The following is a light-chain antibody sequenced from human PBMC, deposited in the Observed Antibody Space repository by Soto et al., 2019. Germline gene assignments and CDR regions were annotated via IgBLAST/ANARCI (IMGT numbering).Light chain of an antibody. CDR2: AAS. CDR1: QSIGSN. CDR3: QQSYRTPRT. J-gene: IGKJ2*02. Sequence: DIQMTQSPSSLSASVGDSVTITCRASQSIGSNLNWYQQKPGKAPKLLMYAASSWQNGVPSRFSGSGSGTDFTLTIRSLQPEDFATYYCQQSYRTPRTFGQGTKVEIK. V-gene: IGKV1-39*01.